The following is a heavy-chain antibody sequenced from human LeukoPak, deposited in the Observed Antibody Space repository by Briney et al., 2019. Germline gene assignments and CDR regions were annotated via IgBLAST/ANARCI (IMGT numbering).Heavy chain of an antibody. Sequence: NPGGSLRLSCAASGFTFGSYSMDWVRQAPGKGLEWVSSISSSSSYIYYADSVKGRFTISRDNAKNSLYLQMNSLRVEDTAVFYCARVRDISGHWGFLDYWGQGTLVTVSS. V-gene: IGHV3-21*01. CDR3: ARVRDISGHWGFLDY. CDR2: ISSSSSYI. D-gene: IGHD6-19*01. CDR1: GFTFGSYS. J-gene: IGHJ4*02.